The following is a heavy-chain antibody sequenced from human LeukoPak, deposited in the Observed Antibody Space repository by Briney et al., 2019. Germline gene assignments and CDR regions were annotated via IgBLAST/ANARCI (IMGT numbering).Heavy chain of an antibody. Sequence: GGSLRLSCAASGFTFSSYAMSWVRQAPGKGLEWVSAISGSGGSTYYADSVKGRFTISRDNAKNSLYLQMNSLRAEDTAVYYCAREVARLVWFDYWGQGTLVTVSS. CDR1: GFTFSSYA. D-gene: IGHD2-8*02. CDR2: ISGSGGST. J-gene: IGHJ4*02. V-gene: IGHV3-23*01. CDR3: AREVARLVWFDY.